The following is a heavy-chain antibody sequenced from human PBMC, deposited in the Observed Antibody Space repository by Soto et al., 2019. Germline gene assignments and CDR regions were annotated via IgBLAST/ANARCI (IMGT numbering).Heavy chain of an antibody. V-gene: IGHV1-69*06. CDR2: IIPIFGTA. D-gene: IGHD3-3*01. Sequence: SVKVSCKCSGGTFSSYAISWVLQAPGQGLEWMGGIIPIFGTANYAQKFQGRVTITADKSTSTAYMELSSLRSEDTAVYYCARVYMYYDFWSGYGYYGMDVWGQGTTVTVSS. CDR1: GGTFSSYA. J-gene: IGHJ6*02. CDR3: ARVYMYYDFWSGYGYYGMDV.